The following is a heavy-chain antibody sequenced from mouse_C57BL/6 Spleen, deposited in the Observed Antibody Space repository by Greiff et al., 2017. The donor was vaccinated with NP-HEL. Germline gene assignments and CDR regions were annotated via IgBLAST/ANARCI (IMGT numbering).Heavy chain of an antibody. V-gene: IGHV1-15*01. CDR2: IDPETGGT. D-gene: IGHD1-1*01. CDR1: GYTFTDYE. J-gene: IGHJ3*01. Sequence: QVQLKQSGAELVRPGASVTLSCKASGYTFTDYEMHWVKQTPVHGLEWIGAIDPETGGTAYNQKFKGKAILTADKSSSTAYMELRSLTSEDSAVYYCTSPLIYYYGSSQFAYWGQGTLVTVSA. CDR3: TSPLIYYYGSSQFAY.